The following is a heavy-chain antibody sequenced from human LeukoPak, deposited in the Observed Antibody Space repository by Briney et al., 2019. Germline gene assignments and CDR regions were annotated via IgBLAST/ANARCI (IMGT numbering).Heavy chain of an antibody. CDR3: AREEIAARRKPHAY. J-gene: IGHJ4*02. CDR2: IIPIFGTA. V-gene: IGHV1-69*01. CDR1: GGTFSSYA. Sequence: SVKVSCKASGGTFSSYAISWVRQPPGQGLEWMGGIIPIFGTANYAQKFQGRVTITADESTSTAYMELSSLRSEDTAVYYCAREEIAARRKPHAYWGQGTLVTVSS. D-gene: IGHD6-6*01.